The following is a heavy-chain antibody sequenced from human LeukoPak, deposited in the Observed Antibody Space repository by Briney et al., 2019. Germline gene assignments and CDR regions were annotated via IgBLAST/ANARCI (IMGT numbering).Heavy chain of an antibody. CDR1: GFTFSSYA. D-gene: IGHD1-1*01. J-gene: IGHJ4*02. CDR3: AKATGTLRN. V-gene: IGHV3-23*01. CDR2: ISNSGGNK. Sequence: GGSLRLSCAASGFTFSSYAMSWVRQAPGKGLEWVSTISNSGGNKYYADSVKGRFTISRDNSKNTLYLQMNSLTAEDTAVYYCAKATGTLRNWGQGPLVPVST.